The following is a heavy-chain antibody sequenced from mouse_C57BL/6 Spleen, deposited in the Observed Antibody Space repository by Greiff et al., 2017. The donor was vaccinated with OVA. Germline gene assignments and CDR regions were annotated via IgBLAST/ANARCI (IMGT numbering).Heavy chain of an antibody. CDR2: IDPSDSYT. V-gene: IGHV1-59*01. D-gene: IGHD1-1*01. CDR1: GYTFTSYW. Sequence: VQLQQPGAELVRPGTSVKLSCKASGYTFTSYWMHWVKQRPGQGLEWIGVIDPSDSYTNYNQKFKGKATLTVDTSSSTDYMQLSSLTSEDSAVYYCAGSLLSRAMDYWGQGTSVTVSS. J-gene: IGHJ4*01. CDR3: AGSLLSRAMDY.